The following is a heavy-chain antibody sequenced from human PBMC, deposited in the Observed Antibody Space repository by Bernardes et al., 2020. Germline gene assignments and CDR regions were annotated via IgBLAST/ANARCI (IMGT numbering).Heavy chain of an antibody. CDR1: GVSFSGYY. CDR3: ARGKRGSIAARRGGWFDP. V-gene: IGHV4-34*01. J-gene: IGHJ5*02. D-gene: IGHD6-6*01. Sequence: SETLSLTCAVYGVSFSGYYWSWIRQPPGKGLEWIGEINHSGSTNYNPSLKSRVTISVDTSKNQFSLKLSSVTAADTAVYYCARGKRGSIAARRGGWFDPWGQGTLVTVSS. CDR2: INHSGST.